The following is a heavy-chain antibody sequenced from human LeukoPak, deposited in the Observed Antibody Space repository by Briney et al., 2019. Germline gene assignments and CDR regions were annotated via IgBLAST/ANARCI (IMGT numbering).Heavy chain of an antibody. V-gene: IGHV1-69*13. D-gene: IGHD3-22*01. CDR3: ARGNYDSSGYYGVIDY. Sequence: SVKVSCKASGGTFSSYAISWVRQAPGQGLEWMGGIIPIFGTANYAQKFQGRVTITADESTSTAYMELSSLRSEDTAVYYCARGNYDSSGYYGVIDYWGQGTLVTVSS. CDR2: IIPIFGTA. CDR1: GGTFSSYA. J-gene: IGHJ4*02.